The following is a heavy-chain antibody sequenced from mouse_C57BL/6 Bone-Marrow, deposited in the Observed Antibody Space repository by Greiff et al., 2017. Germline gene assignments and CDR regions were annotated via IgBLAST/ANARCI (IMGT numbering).Heavy chain of an antibody. CDR1: GFTFSSYG. D-gene: IGHD1-1*01. Sequence: EVKLMESGGDLVKPGGSLKLSCAASGFTFSSYGMSWVRQTPDQRLEWVATISSGGSYTYYPDSVKGRFTISRDNAKNTLYLQMSSLKSEDTAMYYCARLITTVVAKGFDYWGQGTTLTVSS. V-gene: IGHV5-6*01. CDR2: ISSGGSYT. CDR3: ARLITTVVAKGFDY. J-gene: IGHJ2*01.